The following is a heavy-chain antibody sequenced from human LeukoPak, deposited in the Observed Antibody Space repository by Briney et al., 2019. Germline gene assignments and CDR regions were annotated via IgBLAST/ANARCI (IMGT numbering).Heavy chain of an antibody. J-gene: IGHJ5*02. CDR2: IDKEKNSYATAS. D-gene: IGHD1-26*01. Sequence: GESLRLSCAASGFTFSGSAIHWVRQSFGKGLEWIGHIDKEKNSYATASAYAVSLEGRFTVSRDDSKNMAFLQMSGLKTEDTALYFCTRDSGTYTWLDPWGQGTLVTVSS. CDR3: TRDSGTYTWLDP. V-gene: IGHV3-73*01. CDR1: GFTFSGSA.